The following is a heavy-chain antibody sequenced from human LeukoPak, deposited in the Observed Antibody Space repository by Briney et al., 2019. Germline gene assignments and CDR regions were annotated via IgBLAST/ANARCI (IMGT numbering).Heavy chain of an antibody. CDR2: IIPIFGTA. CDR3: ARDRNGDSSGYRYYYYYYGMDV. J-gene: IGHJ6*02. D-gene: IGHD3-22*01. Sequence: GASVKVSCKASGGTFSSYAISWVRQAPGQGLEWMGGIIPIFGTANYAQKFQGRVTMTRDTSTSTVYMELSSLRSEDTVVYYCARDRNGDSSGYRYYYYYYGMDVWGQGTTVTVSS. CDR1: GGTFSSYA. V-gene: IGHV1-69*05.